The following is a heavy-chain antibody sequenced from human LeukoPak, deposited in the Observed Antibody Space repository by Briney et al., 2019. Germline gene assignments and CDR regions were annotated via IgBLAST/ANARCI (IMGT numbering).Heavy chain of an antibody. CDR1: GGSFSGYY. Sequence: SETLSLTCAVYGGSFSGYYWSWIRQPPGKGLEWIGEIKHSGSTNYNPSLKSRVTISVDTSKNQFSLKLSSVTAADTTVYYCARGRVVPAAYYYYYYMDVWGKGTTVTVSS. CDR2: IKHSGST. J-gene: IGHJ6*03. V-gene: IGHV4-34*01. D-gene: IGHD2-2*01. CDR3: ARGRVVPAAYYYYYYMDV.